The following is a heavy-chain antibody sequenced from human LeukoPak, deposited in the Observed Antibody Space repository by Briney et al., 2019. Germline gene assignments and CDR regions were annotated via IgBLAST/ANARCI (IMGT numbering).Heavy chain of an antibody. D-gene: IGHD3-10*01. CDR2: ISSSSSYI. J-gene: IGHJ4*02. Sequence: GGSLRLSCAASGFTFSSYSMNWVRQAPGKGLEWVSSISSSSSYIYYADSVKGRFTISRDNSKNTLYLQMNSLRAEDTAVYYCARGGHLLWFGELGVGGFFTPPHRGGNFDYWGQGTLVTVSS. V-gene: IGHV3-21*04. CDR1: GFTFSSYS. CDR3: ARGGHLLWFGELGVGGFFTPPHRGGNFDY.